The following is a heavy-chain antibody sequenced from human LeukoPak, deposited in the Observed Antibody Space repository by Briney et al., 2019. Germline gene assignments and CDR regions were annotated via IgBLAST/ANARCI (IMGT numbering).Heavy chain of an antibody. J-gene: IGHJ4*02. CDR3: ARVHLRVFDY. V-gene: IGHV1-69*13. D-gene: IGHD3-16*01. CDR2: IIPIFGTA. CDR1: GGTFSSYA. Sequence: ASVKVSCKASGGTFSSYAISWVRQAPGQGLEWMGGIIPIFGTANYAQRFQGRVTITADESTSTAYMELSSLRSDDTAVYYCARVHLRVFDYWGQGTLVTVSS.